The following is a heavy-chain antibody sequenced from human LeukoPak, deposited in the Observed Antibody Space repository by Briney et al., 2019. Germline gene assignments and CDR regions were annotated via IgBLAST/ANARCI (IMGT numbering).Heavy chain of an antibody. CDR2: ISYDGSNK. D-gene: IGHD3-10*01. CDR3: ARGAFASEGAFDI. Sequence: GGSLRLSCAASGFTFSNYAMHWVRQAPGKGLEWVAVISYDGSNKYYADSVKGRFTISRDNSKNTLYLQMNSLRVEDTAVYYCARGAFASEGAFDIWGQGTMVTVSS. CDR1: GFTFSNYA. J-gene: IGHJ3*02. V-gene: IGHV3-30-3*01.